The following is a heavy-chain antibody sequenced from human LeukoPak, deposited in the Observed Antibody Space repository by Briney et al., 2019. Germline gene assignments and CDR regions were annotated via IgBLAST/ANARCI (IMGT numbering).Heavy chain of an antibody. D-gene: IGHD3-16*01. J-gene: IGHJ5*02. CDR2: IYYSGST. Sequence: SETLSLTCSVSGGSIRSRTYFWGWIRQPPGKGLEWIGYIYYSGSTYYNPSLKSRVTISVDTSKNQFSLKLSSVTAADTAVYYCARELGWFDPWGQGTLVTVSS. V-gene: IGHV4-30-4*07. CDR3: ARELGWFDP. CDR1: GGSIRSRTYF.